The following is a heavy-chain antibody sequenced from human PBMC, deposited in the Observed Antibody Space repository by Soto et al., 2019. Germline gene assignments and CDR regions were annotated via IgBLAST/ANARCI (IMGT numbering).Heavy chain of an antibody. CDR1: GGSISSYY. D-gene: IGHD3-10*01. CDR3: GREGGRDGLGSYKNAFDI. CDR2: IYYSGST. J-gene: IGHJ3*02. V-gene: IGHV4-59*01. Sequence: QVQLQESGPGLVKPSETLSLTCTVSGGSISSYYWSWIRQPPGKGLEWVGYIYYSGSTNYNPSLRRRVTTELATAKSRFSRRMSGVAAAEAAVYYWGREGGRDGLGSYKNAFDIWGQGTMVTVSS.